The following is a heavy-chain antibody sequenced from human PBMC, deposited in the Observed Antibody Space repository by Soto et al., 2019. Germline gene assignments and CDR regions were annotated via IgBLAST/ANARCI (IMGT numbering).Heavy chain of an antibody. Sequence: QVQLVQSGADVKKPGSSVKVSCQASGVTFSSETLGWVRQAPGQGLEWVGGIIPLFGTASYAQKFQGRVTMTRNISINTAHMELSSLRSEDTAVYYCARERKFDFWRKGLDVWGQGTTVTVSS. V-gene: IGHV1-69*06. CDR3: ARERKFDFWRKGLDV. D-gene: IGHD3-3*01. CDR1: GVTFSSET. CDR2: IIPLFGTA. J-gene: IGHJ6*02.